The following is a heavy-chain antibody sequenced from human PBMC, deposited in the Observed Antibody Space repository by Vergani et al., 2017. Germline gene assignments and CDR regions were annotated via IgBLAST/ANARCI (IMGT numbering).Heavy chain of an antibody. V-gene: IGHV4-61*02. CDR3: ARGETRTDWFDP. D-gene: IGHD3/OR15-3a*01. CDR2: VYPSGTT. CDR1: GVPIQSGSIY. J-gene: IGHJ5*02. Sequence: QVQLHESGPGLVKPSETLSLIRPVPGVPIQSGSIYWTWIRQTAERRLEWMGRVYPSGTTNYNPSPNGRVTIFVDKSKNLLSLRLNSVTAADTAVYCCARGETRTDWFDPWGQGTLVTVSS.